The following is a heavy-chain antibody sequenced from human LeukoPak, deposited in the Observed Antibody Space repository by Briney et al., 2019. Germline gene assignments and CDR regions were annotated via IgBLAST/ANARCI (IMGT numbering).Heavy chain of an antibody. D-gene: IGHD6-19*01. Sequence: GGSLRLSCAASGFTFSNYWMDWVRQAPGKGLEWVANIKQDGTEKHYVDSVKGRFTISRDNAKNSLYLQMNSLRAEDTALYYCWQSLNYWGQGTLVTVSS. CDR1: GFTFSNYW. CDR3: WQSLNY. CDR2: IKQDGTEK. J-gene: IGHJ4*02. V-gene: IGHV3-7*01.